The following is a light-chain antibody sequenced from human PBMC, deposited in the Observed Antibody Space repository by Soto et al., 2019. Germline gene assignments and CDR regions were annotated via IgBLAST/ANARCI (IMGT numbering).Light chain of an antibody. Sequence: IAMTQSPATLSANPGESCTLSCRASQSVIHNVAWYQQKPGQAPRLLIYGARSRATGVPDRFSGSGSGTDFTLTISRLEPEDFAVYYCQQYGSSPWTFCQGTKVDIK. J-gene: IGKJ1*01. CDR3: QQYGSSPWT. CDR1: QSVIHN. CDR2: GAR. V-gene: IGKV3-20*01.